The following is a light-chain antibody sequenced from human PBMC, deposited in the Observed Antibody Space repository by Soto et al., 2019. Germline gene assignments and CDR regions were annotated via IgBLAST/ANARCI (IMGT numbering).Light chain of an antibody. CDR1: SSNIGAGYD. CDR2: GNS. J-gene: IGLJ3*02. CDR3: QSYDSSLSALV. V-gene: IGLV1-40*01. Sequence: PSVSGALGQRVTISCTGSSSNIGAGYDVHWYQQLPGTAPKLLIYGNSNRPSGVPDRFSGSKSGTSASLAITGLQAEDEADYYCQSYDSSLSALVFGGGTKLTVL.